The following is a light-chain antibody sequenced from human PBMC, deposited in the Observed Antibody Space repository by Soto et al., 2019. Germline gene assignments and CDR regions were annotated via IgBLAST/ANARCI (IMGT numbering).Light chain of an antibody. CDR3: QQFNSYPLT. Sequence: DIHLTQSPSFLSASVGDRVTITCRASQGIASSLAWYQQKAGKAPKLLIYAASTLESGFPSRFSGSGAGTEFTLTISSLQPEDFAIYYCQQFNSYPLTFGGGTKVEIK. CDR2: AAS. V-gene: IGKV1-9*01. J-gene: IGKJ4*01. CDR1: QGIASS.